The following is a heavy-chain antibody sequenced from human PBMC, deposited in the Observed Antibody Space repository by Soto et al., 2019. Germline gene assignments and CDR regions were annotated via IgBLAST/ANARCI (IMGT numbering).Heavy chain of an antibody. D-gene: IGHD3-3*01. CDR2: ISYDGSNK. CDR3: AKEMRGNYDFWSAEPFDP. Sequence: QVQLVESGGGVVQPGRSLRLSCAASGFTFSSYGMHWVRQAPGKGLEWVAVISYDGSNKYYADSVKGRFTISRDNSKYTLYLQMNSLRAEDTAVYYCAKEMRGNYDFWSAEPFDPWGQGTLVTVSS. V-gene: IGHV3-30*18. J-gene: IGHJ5*02. CDR1: GFTFSSYG.